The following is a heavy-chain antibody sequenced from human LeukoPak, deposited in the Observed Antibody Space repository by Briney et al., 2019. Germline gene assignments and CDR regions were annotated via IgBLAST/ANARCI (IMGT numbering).Heavy chain of an antibody. CDR1: GYSFTNYW. J-gene: IGHJ4*02. D-gene: IGHD4-11*01. CDR2: IYPDDSDT. V-gene: IGHV5-51*01. CDR3: ARQGNGYSNHKLMSFDY. Sequence: PGESLKISCKGSGYSFTNYWFGWVRQMPGKGLEWMGIIYPDDSDTTYSPSFQGQVTISVDKSISTAYLQWRSLKASDTAMYYCARQGNGYSNHKLMSFDYWGQGTLVTVSS.